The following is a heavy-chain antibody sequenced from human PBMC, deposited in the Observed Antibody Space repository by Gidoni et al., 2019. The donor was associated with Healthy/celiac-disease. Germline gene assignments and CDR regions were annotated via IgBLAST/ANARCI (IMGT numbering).Heavy chain of an antibody. CDR3: ARDRGRALGNWFDP. Sequence: EVQLLAYGGGLVQPGGLLRLSCAASGCTFSGYWMHWVRRAPGKGLVWVSRINRDGRSTSYADSVKGRFTISRDNAKNTLYLQMNSLRAEDTAVYYCARDRGRALGNWFDPWGQGTLVTGSS. D-gene: IGHD3-10*01. CDR1: GCTFSGYW. J-gene: IGHJ5*02. CDR2: INRDGRST. V-gene: IGHV3-74*01.